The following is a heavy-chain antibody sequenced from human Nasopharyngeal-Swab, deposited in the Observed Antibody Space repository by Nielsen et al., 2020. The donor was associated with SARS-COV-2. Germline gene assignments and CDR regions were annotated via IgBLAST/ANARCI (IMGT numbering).Heavy chain of an antibody. D-gene: IGHD5-12*01. Sequence: GESLKISCAASGFTFSSYAMYWVRQAPGKGLEWVAVITYDVSNKYYADSVKGRFTISRDNSKNTLYLQMNSLRAEDTAVYSCARDSALGRAAWLRHYGQNAFDIWGQGTMVTVSS. CDR2: ITYDVSNK. CDR1: GFTFSSYA. CDR3: ARDSALGRAAWLRHYGQNAFDI. V-gene: IGHV3-30-3*01. J-gene: IGHJ3*02.